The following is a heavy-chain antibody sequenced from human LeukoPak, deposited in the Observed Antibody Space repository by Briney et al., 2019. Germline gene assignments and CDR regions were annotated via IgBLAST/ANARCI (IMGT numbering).Heavy chain of an antibody. CDR2: IYTSGST. V-gene: IGHV4-61*02. J-gene: IGHJ3*02. D-gene: IGHD6-13*01. Sequence: PSQTLSLTCTVSGGSISSGSYYWSWIRQPAGKGLEWIGRIYTSGSTNYNPSLKSRVTISVDTSKNQFSLKLSSVTAADTAVYYCARKQGLIAAAARGAFDIWGQGTMVTVSS. CDR1: GGSISSGSYY. CDR3: ARKQGLIAAAARGAFDI.